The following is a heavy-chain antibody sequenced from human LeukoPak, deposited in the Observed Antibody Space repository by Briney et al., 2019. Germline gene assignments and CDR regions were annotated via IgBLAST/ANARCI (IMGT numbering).Heavy chain of an antibody. CDR2: ISGSGGGT. V-gene: IGHV3-23*01. J-gene: IGHJ4*02. CDR3: ARGGGYDSFDY. D-gene: IGHD5-12*01. CDR1: GFIFSNYA. Sequence: GGSLRLSCAASGFIFSNYAMNWVRQAPGKGLEWVSAISGSGGGTYYADSVKGRFTISRDNSKDTLFLQMNSLRAEDTAVYYCARGGGYDSFDYWGQGTQVTVSS.